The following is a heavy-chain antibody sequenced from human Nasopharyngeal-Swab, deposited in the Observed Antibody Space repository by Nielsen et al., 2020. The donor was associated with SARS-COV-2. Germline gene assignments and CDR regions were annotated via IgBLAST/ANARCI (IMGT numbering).Heavy chain of an antibody. D-gene: IGHD6-13*01. J-gene: IGHJ4*02. Sequence: GGSLRLSCAASGFTFSSYAMHWVRQAPGKGLEWVAVISYDGSNKYYADPVKGRFTISRDNSKNTLYLQMNNLRAEDTAVYYCARDLFHSSSWYEDYWGQGTLVTVSS. V-gene: IGHV3-30*04. CDR2: ISYDGSNK. CDR1: GFTFSSYA. CDR3: ARDLFHSSSWYEDY.